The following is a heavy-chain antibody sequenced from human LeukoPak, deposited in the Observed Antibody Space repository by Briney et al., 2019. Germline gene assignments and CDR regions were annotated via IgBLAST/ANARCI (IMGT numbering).Heavy chain of an antibody. CDR1: GFTFSSYS. V-gene: IGHV3-21*01. Sequence: PGGSLRLSCAASGFTFSSYSMNWVRQAPGKGLEWVSSISSSSSYIYYADSVKGRFTISRDNAKNSLYLQMNSLRAEDTAVYYCASLSYYDSSGEDYWGQGTLVTVSS. J-gene: IGHJ4*02. CDR3: ASLSYYDSSGEDY. D-gene: IGHD3-22*01. CDR2: ISSSSSYI.